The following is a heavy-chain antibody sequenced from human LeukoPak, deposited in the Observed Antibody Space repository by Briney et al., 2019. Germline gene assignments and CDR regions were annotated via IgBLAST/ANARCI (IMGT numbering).Heavy chain of an antibody. CDR2: INSDGSST. J-gene: IGHJ4*02. V-gene: IGHV3-74*01. Sequence: PGGSLRLSCEASGFTFSRYWMHWVRQAPGKGLVWVSRINSDGSSTSYADSVKGRCTISRDNAKNTLYLQMNSLRDEDTAVYYCVREMTGGYFVSWGQGTLVTVSS. CDR1: GFTFSRYW. CDR3: VREMTGGYFVS.